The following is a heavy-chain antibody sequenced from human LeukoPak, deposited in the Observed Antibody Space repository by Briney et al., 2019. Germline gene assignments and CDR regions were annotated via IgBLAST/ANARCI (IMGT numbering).Heavy chain of an antibody. CDR1: GDSVSSNSAA. J-gene: IGHJ3*02. V-gene: IGHV6-1*01. D-gene: IGHD1-7*01. CDR3: ARDLQYNWNSQDAFDI. CDR2: TYYRSKWYN. Sequence: SQTLSLTCAISGDSVSSNSAAWNWIRQSPSRGLEWLGRTYYRSKWYNDYAVSVKSRITINPDTSKNQFSLQLNSVTPEDTAVYYCARDLQYNWNSQDAFDIWGQGTMVTVSS.